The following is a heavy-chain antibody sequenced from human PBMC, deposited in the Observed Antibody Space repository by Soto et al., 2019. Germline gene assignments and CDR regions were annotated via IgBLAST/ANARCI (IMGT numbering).Heavy chain of an antibody. CDR1: GFTLSSFS. CDR3: GSGLSAGKGVLQDF. CDR2: ISGSAGST. V-gene: IGHV3-23*01. J-gene: IGHJ4*02. D-gene: IGHD6-19*01. Sequence: GGSVTPSCAASGFTLSSFSMRWVRQAPGKGLDWGSAISGSAGSTYSADSVKGRFTISRDNSKNTLYLQMSSLRAEDTAVYYCGSGLSAGKGVLQDFWGQGSLVNGSS.